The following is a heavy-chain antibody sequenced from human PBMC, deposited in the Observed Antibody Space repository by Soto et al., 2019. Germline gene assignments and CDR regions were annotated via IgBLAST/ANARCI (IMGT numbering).Heavy chain of an antibody. CDR1: GGTFSSYA. J-gene: IGHJ4*02. CDR2: IVPIVDTS. V-gene: IGHV1-69*12. CDR3: VRVVAIPGYPDN. Sequence: QVQLVQSGAEVRQPASSVKVSCKTSGGTFSSYAISWVRQAPGQGLDWMGGIVPIVDTSTYAQKFQGRVTITADESTSIVYMELSSLRSDDTAVYYCVRVVAIPGYPDNWGQGTLVTVSS. D-gene: IGHD5-12*01.